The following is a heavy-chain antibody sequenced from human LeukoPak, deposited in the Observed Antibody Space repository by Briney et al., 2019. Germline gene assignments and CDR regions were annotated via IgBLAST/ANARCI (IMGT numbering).Heavy chain of an antibody. CDR3: AKDRYYDNTIFDY. V-gene: IGHV3-23*01. CDR1: GFTFSNSA. D-gene: IGHD3-22*01. Sequence: GGSLRLSCAASGFTFSNSAVSWVRQAPGKGLEWVSGVSGGGGSTYYADSVKGRFTIARDNSKNTLYLQMNSLRAEDTAVYYCAKDRYYDNTIFDYWGQGTLVTVSS. J-gene: IGHJ4*02. CDR2: VSGGGGST.